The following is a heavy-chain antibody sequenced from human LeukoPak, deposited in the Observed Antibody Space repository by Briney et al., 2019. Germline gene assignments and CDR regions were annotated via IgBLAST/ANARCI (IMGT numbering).Heavy chain of an antibody. V-gene: IGHV3-64*01. CDR3: ARYSAAAAGNDY. CDR1: GFTFSSYA. Sequence: GGSLRLSCAASGFTFSSYAMHWVRQAPGKGLEYVSAISSNGGSTYYANSVKGRFTISRDNSKNTLYLQMGSLRAEDVAVYYCARYSAAAAGNDYWGQGTLVTVSS. D-gene: IGHD6-13*01. J-gene: IGHJ4*02. CDR2: ISSNGGST.